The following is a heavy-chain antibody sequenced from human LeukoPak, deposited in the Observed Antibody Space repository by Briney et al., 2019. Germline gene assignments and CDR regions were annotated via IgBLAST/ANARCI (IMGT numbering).Heavy chain of an antibody. V-gene: IGHV4-4*07. Sequence: SETLSLTCTVSGGSISSYYWSWIRQPAGKGPEWIGRIYTSGSTNYNPSLKSRVTMSVDTSKNQFSLRLSSVTAADTAVYYCARFLGGNYHYYMDVWGKGTTVTVSS. J-gene: IGHJ6*03. CDR1: GGSISSYY. CDR2: IYTSGST. CDR3: ARFLGGNYHYYMDV. D-gene: IGHD3-16*01.